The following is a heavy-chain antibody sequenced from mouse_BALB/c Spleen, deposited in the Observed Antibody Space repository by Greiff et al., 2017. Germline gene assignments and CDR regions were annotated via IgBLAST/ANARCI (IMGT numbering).Heavy chain of an antibody. D-gene: IGHD1-1*01. V-gene: IGHV3-2*02. CDR1: GYSITSDYA. Sequence: EVQLQQSGPGLVKPSQSLSLTCTVTGYSITSDYAWNWIRQFPGNKLEWMGYISYSGSTSYNPSLKIRISITRDTSKNQFFLQLNSVTTEDTATYYCASYYYGSSYGAYWGQGTLVTVSA. CDR3: ASYYYGSSYGAY. CDR2: ISYSGST. J-gene: IGHJ3*01.